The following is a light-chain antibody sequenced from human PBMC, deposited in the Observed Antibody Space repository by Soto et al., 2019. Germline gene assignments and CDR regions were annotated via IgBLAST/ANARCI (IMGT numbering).Light chain of an antibody. CDR1: SSPGEGYSY. Sequence: SVLTQRASAFASPGQSITISCTGTSSPGEGYSYVSWYQQQTGKAPKLLIHEVSNRPSGVSTRCSGSKSGNTASLPISGLQAEDEADYYCSSYTSSRAYVFGIGTKVTVL. CDR2: EVS. CDR3: SSYTSSRAYV. J-gene: IGLJ1*01. V-gene: IGLV2-14*01.